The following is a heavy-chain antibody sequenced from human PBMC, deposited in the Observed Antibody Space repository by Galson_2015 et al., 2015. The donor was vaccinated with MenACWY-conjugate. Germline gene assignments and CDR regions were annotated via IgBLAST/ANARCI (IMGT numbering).Heavy chain of an antibody. CDR3: ARVPGYSYGYYGW. J-gene: IGHJ4*02. CDR1: GFTFSTYR. V-gene: IGHV3-48*02. D-gene: IGHD5-18*01. CDR2: ISSSSTI. Sequence: SLRLSCAASGFTFSTYRMNWVRQAPGKGLEWVSYISSSSTIYYADAVKGRFTISRDNAKNSLYLQMNTLRDEDTAVYYCARVPGYSYGYYGWWGQGTQITVSS.